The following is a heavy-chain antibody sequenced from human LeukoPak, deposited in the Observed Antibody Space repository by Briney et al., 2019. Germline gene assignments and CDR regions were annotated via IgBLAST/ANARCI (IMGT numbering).Heavy chain of an antibody. CDR3: ARSYSNHLFGMDV. CDR1: GFTVSSYY. Sequence: GGSLRLSCAASGFTVSSYYMTWVRQAPGKGLEWVSVIYSGGSTYYADSVKGRIAIPRDNSKNTVFLQMNSVRAEDTAVYYCARSYSNHLFGMDVWGQGTTATVSS. CDR2: IYSGGST. D-gene: IGHD4-11*01. J-gene: IGHJ6*02. V-gene: IGHV3-66*01.